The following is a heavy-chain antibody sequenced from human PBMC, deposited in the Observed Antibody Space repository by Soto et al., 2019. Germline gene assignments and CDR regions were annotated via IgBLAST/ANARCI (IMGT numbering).Heavy chain of an antibody. Sequence: SETLSLTCTVSGGSISSGDYYWSWIRQPPGKGLEWIGYIYYSGSTYYNPSLKSRVTISVDTSKNQFSLKLSSVTAADTAVYYCASLSAYGDYALDYWGQGTLVTVSS. CDR3: ASLSAYGDYALDY. J-gene: IGHJ4*02. CDR1: GGSISSGDYY. D-gene: IGHD4-17*01. V-gene: IGHV4-30-4*01. CDR2: IYYSGST.